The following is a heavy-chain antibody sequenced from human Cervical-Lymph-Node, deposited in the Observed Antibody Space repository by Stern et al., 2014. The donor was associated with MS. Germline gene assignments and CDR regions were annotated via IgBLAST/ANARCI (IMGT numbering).Heavy chain of an antibody. CDR3: ARELNGGEDY. CDR1: GFTFSIYY. CDR2: IKQDGSEK. V-gene: IGHV3-7*01. J-gene: IGHJ4*02. D-gene: IGHD2-8*01. Sequence: EVQLVESGGGLVQPGGSLRLSCAASGFTFSIYYMSWVRQAPGKGLEWVANIKQDGSEKCYMDSVKGRFTISKDNAKNSLYLQMNSLRDEDTAVYYCARELNGGEDYWGQGTLVTVSS.